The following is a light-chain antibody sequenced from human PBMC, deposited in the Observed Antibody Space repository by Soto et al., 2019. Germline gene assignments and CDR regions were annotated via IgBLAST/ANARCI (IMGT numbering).Light chain of an antibody. Sequence: MSKAPNTLSPPRVHTITPTFXTSQSISIYLAWYQHKPGKAPKLLIYPASILAVGVSARFSGSGSGTDFTLTISDVKPEDLASYYCQQRLNRLWTCGEGTKVDI. V-gene: IGKV1-39*01. CDR1: QSISIY. CDR3: QQRLNRLWT. J-gene: IGKJ1*01. CDR2: PAS.